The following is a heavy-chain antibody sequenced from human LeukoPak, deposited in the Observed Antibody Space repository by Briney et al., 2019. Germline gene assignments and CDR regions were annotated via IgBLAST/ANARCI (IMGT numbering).Heavy chain of an antibody. CDR1: GYSFTSYW. V-gene: IGHV5-51*01. D-gene: IGHD3-22*01. Sequence: GESLKISGKGSGYSFTSYWIGWVRQMPGKGLEWMGIIYPGDSDTRYSPSFQDQVTISADKSINTAYLHWRSLKASDTAMYYCARLSMIDTFDIWGLGTVVTVSS. CDR3: ARLSMIDTFDI. J-gene: IGHJ3*02. CDR2: IYPGDSDT.